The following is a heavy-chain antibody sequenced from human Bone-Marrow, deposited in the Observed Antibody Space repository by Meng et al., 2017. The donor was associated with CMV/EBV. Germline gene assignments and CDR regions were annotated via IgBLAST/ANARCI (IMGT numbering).Heavy chain of an antibody. J-gene: IGHJ6*02. D-gene: IGHD3-3*01. Sequence: ASVKVSCKASGYTFTSYDINWVRQATGQGLEWMGWMNPNSGNTGYAQKFQGRVTMTRNTSISTAYMELSSLRSEDTAVYYCARAPPAIITIFGVVPLRYYYYGMDVWGQGTTVTVSS. CDR3: ARAPPAIITIFGVVPLRYYYYGMDV. CDR1: GYTFTSYD. V-gene: IGHV1-8*01. CDR2: MNPNSGNT.